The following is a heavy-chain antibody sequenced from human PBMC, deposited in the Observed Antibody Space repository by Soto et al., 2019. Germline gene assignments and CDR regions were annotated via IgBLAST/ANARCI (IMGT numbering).Heavy chain of an antibody. V-gene: IGHV3-53*01. CDR1: GFTVSSNY. CDR3: ARGGWDLLTPLYY. CDR2: IYGGGST. Sequence: EVQLVESGGGLIQPGGSLRLSCAASGFTVSSNYMSWVRQAPGKGLEWVSIIYGGGSTYYADSVKGRFTISRDSSKNTLYLQMNSLRAQDTAVYYCARGGWDLLTPLYYWGQGTLVTVSS. J-gene: IGHJ4*02. D-gene: IGHD1-26*01.